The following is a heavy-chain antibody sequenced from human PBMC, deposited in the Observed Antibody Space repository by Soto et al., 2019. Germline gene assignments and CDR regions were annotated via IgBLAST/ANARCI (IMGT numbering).Heavy chain of an antibody. CDR1: GDSISSYY. J-gene: IGHJ4*02. V-gene: IGHV4-59*01. Sequence: QVQLQESGPGLVKPSETLSLTCAVSGDSISSYYCMWIRQPPGKGLESIGYLYYGRSANYNPSLTSRVPFSVDTSTTQCSLTLSSMTAADTAVYYCALRSMAVVPEYWGQGTLVTVSS. CDR2: LYYGRSA. CDR3: ALRSMAVVPEY. D-gene: IGHD3-22*01.